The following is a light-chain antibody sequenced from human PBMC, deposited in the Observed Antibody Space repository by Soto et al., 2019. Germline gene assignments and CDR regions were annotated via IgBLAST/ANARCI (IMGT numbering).Light chain of an antibody. CDR1: TSDVGTYKY. CDR3: NSYTSSQTGV. J-gene: IGLJ1*01. V-gene: IGLV2-14*03. Sequence: QSVLTQPASVSGSPGQSITISCTGTTSDVGTYKYVSWYQQYPGKVPKLLIYDVTVRPPGVSDRFSGSKSGNTASLTISGLQAEDEADYYCNSYTSSQTGVFGTGTKVTVL. CDR2: DVT.